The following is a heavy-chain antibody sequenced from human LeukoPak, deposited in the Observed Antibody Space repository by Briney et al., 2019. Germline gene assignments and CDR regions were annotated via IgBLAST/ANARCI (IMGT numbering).Heavy chain of an antibody. CDR2: IQEAGSEK. CDR1: GCTFGNYW. Sequence: GGSLRLSCVASGCTFGNYWVNWVRQAPGKGLQWVANIQEAGSEKYYVASVEGRFTISRDNAKNSLYLQMNSLRAEDTAVYYCARGRKDCSAGNCYSDYWGQGTLVTVSS. V-gene: IGHV3-7*01. J-gene: IGHJ4*02. D-gene: IGHD2-15*01. CDR3: ARGRKDCSAGNCYSDY.